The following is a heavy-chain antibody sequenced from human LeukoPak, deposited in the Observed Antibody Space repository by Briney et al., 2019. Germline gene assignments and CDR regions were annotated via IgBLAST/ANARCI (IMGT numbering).Heavy chain of an antibody. Sequence: ASVKVSCKVSGYTLTELSMHWVRQAPGKGLEWMGGFDPEDGETIYAQKFQGRVTMTEDTSTDTAYMELSSLRSEDTAVYYCATARSHKGWPVLYYYYYGMDVWGQGTTVTVSS. CDR3: ATARSHKGWPVLYYYYYGMDV. J-gene: IGHJ6*02. CDR1: GYTLTELS. D-gene: IGHD6-19*01. CDR2: FDPEDGET. V-gene: IGHV1-24*01.